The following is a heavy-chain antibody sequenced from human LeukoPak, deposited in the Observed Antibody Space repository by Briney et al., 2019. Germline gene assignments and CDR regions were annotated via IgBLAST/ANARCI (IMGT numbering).Heavy chain of an antibody. CDR2: ISYDGSNK. CDR3: ARVPRDDGMDV. Sequence: PGRSLRLSCAASGFTFSSYAMHWVRQAPGKGLERVAVISYDGSNKYYADSVKGRFTISRDNSKNTLYLQMNSLRAEDTAVYYCARVPRDDGMDVWGQGTTVTVSS. CDR1: GFTFSSYA. J-gene: IGHJ6*02. V-gene: IGHV3-30-3*01.